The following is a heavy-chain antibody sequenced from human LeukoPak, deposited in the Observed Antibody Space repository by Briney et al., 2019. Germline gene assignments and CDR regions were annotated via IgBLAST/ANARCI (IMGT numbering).Heavy chain of an antibody. V-gene: IGHV1-69*13. D-gene: IGHD2-15*01. Sequence: ASVKVSCKASGGTFSSYAISWVRQAPGQGLEWMGGIIPIFGTANYAQKFQGRVTITADESTSTAYMEPSSLRSEDTAVYYCASTSSSVVVVAATLQGFDYWGQGTLVTVSS. CDR1: GGTFSSYA. CDR3: ASTSSSVVVVAATLQGFDY. CDR2: IIPIFGTA. J-gene: IGHJ4*02.